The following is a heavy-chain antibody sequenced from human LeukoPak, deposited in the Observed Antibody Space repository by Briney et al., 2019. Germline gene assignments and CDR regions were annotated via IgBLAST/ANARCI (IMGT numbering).Heavy chain of an antibody. CDR3: AKSDFWSGYYPPPDY. V-gene: IGHV3-23*01. J-gene: IGHJ4*02. CDR1: GFTFSSYA. CDR2: ISGSGGST. D-gene: IGHD3-3*01. Sequence: PGGSLRLSCAASGFTFSSYAMSWVRQAPGKGLEWVSAISGSGGSTYYADSVKGRFTISRDNSKNTLYLQMNSLRAEDTAAYYCAKSDFWSGYYPPPDYWGQGTLVTVSS.